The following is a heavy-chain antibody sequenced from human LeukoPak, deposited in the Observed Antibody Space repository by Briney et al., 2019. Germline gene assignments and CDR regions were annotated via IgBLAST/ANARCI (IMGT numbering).Heavy chain of an antibody. CDR3: ATTTGYSSNLYY. Sequence: ASVKVSCKVSGYTLTELSMHWVRQAPGKGLEWMGGFDPEDGETIYAQKFQGRVTMTEDTSTDTAYMELSNLRSEDTAVYYCATTTGYSSNLYYWGQGTLVTVSS. CDR2: FDPEDGET. J-gene: IGHJ4*02. D-gene: IGHD6-13*01. CDR1: GYTLTELS. V-gene: IGHV1-24*01.